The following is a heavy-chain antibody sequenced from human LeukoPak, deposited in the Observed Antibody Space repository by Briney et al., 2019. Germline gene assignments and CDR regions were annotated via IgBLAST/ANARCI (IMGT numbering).Heavy chain of an antibody. J-gene: IGHJ5*02. D-gene: IGHD5-18*01. CDR2: IYYSGTT. CDR1: GGSISSSTYY. Sequence: SETLSLTCTVSGGSISSSTYYWGWIRQPPGKGLEWIGSIYYSGTTHYNPSLERRVTISVDTSRNQFCLKLASVTAADTAIYYCAKGAGGFSYYNWFDPWGQGTLVTVSS. CDR3: AKGAGGFSYYNWFDP. V-gene: IGHV4-39*07.